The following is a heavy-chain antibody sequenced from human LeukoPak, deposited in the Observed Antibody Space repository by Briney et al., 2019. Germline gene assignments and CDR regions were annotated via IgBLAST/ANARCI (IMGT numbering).Heavy chain of an antibody. CDR1: GGSISSYY. Sequence: SETLSLTCTVSGGSISSYYWSWIRQPAGKGLEWIGRIYTSGSTNYNPSLKSRVTMSVDTSKNQFSLKLSSVTAADTAVYYCAREVTMVRGWSYYYYYMDVWGKGTTVTISS. V-gene: IGHV4-4*07. CDR3: AREVTMVRGWSYYYYYMDV. D-gene: IGHD3-10*01. J-gene: IGHJ6*03. CDR2: IYTSGST.